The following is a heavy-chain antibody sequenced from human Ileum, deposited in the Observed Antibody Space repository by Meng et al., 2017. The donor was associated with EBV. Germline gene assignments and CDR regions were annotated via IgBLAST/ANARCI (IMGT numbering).Heavy chain of an antibody. V-gene: IGHV3-74*01. J-gene: IGHJ4*02. CDR3: AKDLSWNQADY. D-gene: IGHD1-14*01. Sequence: EVQLVESGGGLVQPGGSLRLSCAASGFTFSSYWMHWVRQAPGKGLVWVSRINTDGSITNYADSVKGRFTISRDNAKNTLYLKMNSLRAEDTAVYYCAKDLSWNQADYWGQGTLVTVAS. CDR1: GFTFSSYW. CDR2: INTDGSIT.